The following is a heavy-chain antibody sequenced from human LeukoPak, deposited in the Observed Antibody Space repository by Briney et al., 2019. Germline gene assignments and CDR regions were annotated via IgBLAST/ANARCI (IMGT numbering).Heavy chain of an antibody. CDR3: AREAWNDIDY. Sequence: ASVKVSCKASGYTFTSYHILWVRQAPGQGLEWMGIINPSGGSTNYAQKVQGRVTMTRDTSTSTVYMELRSLRSEETAVYYCAREAWNDIDYWGQGTLVTVSS. D-gene: IGHD1-1*01. J-gene: IGHJ4*02. CDR1: GYTFTSYH. V-gene: IGHV1-46*01. CDR2: INPSGGST.